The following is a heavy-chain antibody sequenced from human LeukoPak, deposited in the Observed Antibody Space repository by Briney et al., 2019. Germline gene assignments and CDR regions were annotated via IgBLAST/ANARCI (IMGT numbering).Heavy chain of an antibody. CDR1: GGSISSSSYY. Sequence: SETLSLTCTVSGGSISSSSYYWGWIRQPPGKGLEWIGSIYYSGSTYYNPSLKSRVTISVDTSKNQFSLKLSSVTAAGTAVYYCARIGYYDILTGYYPTTDYWGQGTLVTVSS. V-gene: IGHV4-39*07. J-gene: IGHJ4*02. CDR3: ARIGYYDILTGYYPTTDY. CDR2: IYYSGST. D-gene: IGHD3-9*01.